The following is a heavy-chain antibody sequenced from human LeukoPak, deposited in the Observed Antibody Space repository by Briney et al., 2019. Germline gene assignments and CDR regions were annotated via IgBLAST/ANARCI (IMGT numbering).Heavy chain of an antibody. V-gene: IGHV3-23*01. Sequence: PGGSLRLSCAASGFTFSSYAMSWVRQAPGKGLEWVSAISGSGGSTYYADSVKGRFTISRDNSKNTLYLQMNSLRAEDTAVYYCAKKPRVYAKGNNWFDPWGQGTLVTVSS. J-gene: IGHJ5*02. D-gene: IGHD2-8*01. CDR2: ISGSGGST. CDR3: AKKPRVYAKGNNWFDP. CDR1: GFTFSSYA.